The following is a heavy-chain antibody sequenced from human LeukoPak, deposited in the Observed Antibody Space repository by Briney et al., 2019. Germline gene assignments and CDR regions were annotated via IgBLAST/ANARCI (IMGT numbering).Heavy chain of an antibody. CDR1: GFTFSSYW. Sequence: GGSLRLSCAASGFTFSSYWMHWVRLAPGKGLEWVSAISGSGGSTYYADSVKGRFTISRDNSKNTLYLQMNSLRAEDTAVYYCAKDPGLLFVVVPAAIEDHIDYWGQGTLVTVSS. D-gene: IGHD2-2*01. CDR3: AKDPGLLFVVVPAAIEDHIDY. J-gene: IGHJ4*02. CDR2: ISGSGGST. V-gene: IGHV3-23*01.